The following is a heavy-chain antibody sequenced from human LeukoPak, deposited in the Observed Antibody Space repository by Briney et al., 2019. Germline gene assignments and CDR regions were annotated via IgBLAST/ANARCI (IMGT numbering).Heavy chain of an antibody. Sequence: GGSLRLSCAASGFTVTNNHMNWVRQAPGRGLEWVSVVYSRGNTYYAGSVKGRFTISRDNSKNTLYLQMNSLRVEDTAVYFCASDSGYDRGVFDYWGQGALVTVSS. CDR2: VYSRGNT. J-gene: IGHJ4*02. V-gene: IGHV3-53*01. CDR1: GFTVTNNH. D-gene: IGHD5-12*01. CDR3: ASDSGYDRGVFDY.